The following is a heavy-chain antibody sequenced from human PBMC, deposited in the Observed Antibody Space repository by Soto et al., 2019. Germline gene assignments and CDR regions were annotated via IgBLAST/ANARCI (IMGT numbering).Heavy chain of an antibody. Sequence: GESLKISCKSSGYRFSNYWIGWLRQMSGKGLEWMGIIYPGDSDTRYSPSFQGQVTISADRSISTAYLQWSSLKASDTGMYFCARGGVVINTTSFFDYWGQGVPVTVSS. CDR2: IYPGDSDT. CDR3: ARGGVVINTTSFFDY. J-gene: IGHJ4*02. D-gene: IGHD2-21*01. V-gene: IGHV5-51*01. CDR1: GYRFSNYW.